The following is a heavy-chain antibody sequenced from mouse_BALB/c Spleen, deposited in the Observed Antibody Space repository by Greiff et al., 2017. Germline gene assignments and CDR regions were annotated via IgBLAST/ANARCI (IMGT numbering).Heavy chain of an antibody. CDR2: INPSNGGT. CDR1: GYTFTSYY. V-gene: IGHV1-53*01. CDR3: ARSWGYDGAWFAY. J-gene: IGHJ3*01. Sequence: QVQLQQSGAELVKPGASVKLSCKASGYTFTSYYMYWVKQRPGQGLEWIGEINPSNGGTNFNEKFKGKATLTVDKSSSTAYMQLSSLTSEDSAVYYCARSWGYDGAWFAYWGQGTLVTVSA. D-gene: IGHD2-2*01.